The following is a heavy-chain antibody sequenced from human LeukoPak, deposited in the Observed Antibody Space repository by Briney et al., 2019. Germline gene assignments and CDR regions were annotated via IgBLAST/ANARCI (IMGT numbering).Heavy chain of an antibody. CDR2: ISWNSGSI. CDR3: AMGSYYYDSSGSTFDY. CDR1: GFTFDDYA. D-gene: IGHD3-22*01. J-gene: IGHJ4*02. V-gene: IGHV3-9*01. Sequence: PGRSLRLSCAASGFTFDDYAMHWVRQAPGKGLEWVSGISWNSGSIGYADSVKGRFTISRDNAKNSLYLQMNSLRAEDTALYYCAMGSYYYDSSGSTFDYWGQGTLVTVSS.